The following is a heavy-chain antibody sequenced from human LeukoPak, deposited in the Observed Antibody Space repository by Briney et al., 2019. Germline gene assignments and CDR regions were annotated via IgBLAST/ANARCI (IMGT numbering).Heavy chain of an antibody. Sequence: PSETLSLTCAVYGGSFSGYYWSWIRQPPGKGLEWIGEINHSGSTNYNPSLKSRVTISVDTSKNQFSLKLSSVTAADTAVYYCARGRPFTIFGVVMMYNWFDPWGQGTLVTVSS. CDR3: ARGRPFTIFGVVMMYNWFDP. J-gene: IGHJ5*02. D-gene: IGHD3-3*01. CDR1: GGSFSGYY. V-gene: IGHV4-34*01. CDR2: INHSGST.